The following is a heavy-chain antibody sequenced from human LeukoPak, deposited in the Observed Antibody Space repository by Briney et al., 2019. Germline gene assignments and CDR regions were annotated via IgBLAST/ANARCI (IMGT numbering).Heavy chain of an antibody. Sequence: ASVKVSCKASGYTFAIYDINWVRQATGQGLEWMGWMNPDSGNTGYAQKFQGRVTISRNNSISTAYMELSSLRSEDTAVYYCARRLGARWDLQAFDIWGQGTMVTVSS. CDR1: GYTFAIYD. CDR3: ARRLGARWDLQAFDI. CDR2: MNPDSGNT. V-gene: IGHV1-8*03. J-gene: IGHJ3*02. D-gene: IGHD4-23*01.